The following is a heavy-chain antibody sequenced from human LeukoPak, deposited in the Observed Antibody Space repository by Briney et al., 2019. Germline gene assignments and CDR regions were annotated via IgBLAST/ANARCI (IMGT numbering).Heavy chain of an antibody. J-gene: IGHJ4*02. CDR3: ASRRGSNRPFDY. Sequence: PGGSLRLSCAASGFTFSSYSMHWVRQPPGKGLEWVSSISSSSSYIYYADSVKGRFTISRDNAKNSLYLQMNSMTAEDAAVYYCASRRGSNRPFDYWGQGTLVTVSA. CDR1: GFTFSSYS. CDR2: ISSSSSYI. D-gene: IGHD1-26*01. V-gene: IGHV3-21*01.